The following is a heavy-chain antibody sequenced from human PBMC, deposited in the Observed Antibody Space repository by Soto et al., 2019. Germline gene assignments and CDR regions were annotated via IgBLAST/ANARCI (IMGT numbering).Heavy chain of an antibody. CDR2: LSTFNGHT. CDR3: ARGTVTSVRWFGP. CDR1: ASTFTGYT. V-gene: IGHV1-18*04. D-gene: IGHD4-17*01. J-gene: IGHJ5*02. Sequence: PLVQSGTEVKEPGASVKVSCKASASTFTGYTINWVRQAPGHGLEWMGWLSTFNGHTKYARNFEGRVNMTTNPATTTAYMELTGLTFDATAIYFCARGTVTSVRWFGPWGQGTLVSVS.